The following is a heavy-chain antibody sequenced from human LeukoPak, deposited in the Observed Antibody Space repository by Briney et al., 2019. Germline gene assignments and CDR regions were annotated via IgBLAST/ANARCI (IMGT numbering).Heavy chain of an antibody. CDR2: IYPTGST. D-gene: IGHD6-13*01. CDR1: GYSISSGYY. V-gene: IGHV4-38-2*02. CDR3: ARAYSSSWYWNWFDP. J-gene: IGHJ5*02. Sequence: PSETLSLTCTVSGYSISSGYYWGWIRQPPGEGLGWIGNIYPTGSTYYNPSLKSRVTISVDTSKNQFSLKVSSVSAADTAVYYCARAYSSSWYWNWFDPWGQGTLVTVSS.